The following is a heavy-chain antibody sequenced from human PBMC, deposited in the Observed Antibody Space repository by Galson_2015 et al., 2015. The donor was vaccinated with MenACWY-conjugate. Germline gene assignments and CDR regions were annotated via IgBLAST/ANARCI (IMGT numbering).Heavy chain of an antibody. V-gene: IGHV3-74*01. CDR1: GFIFNGYW. CDR3: AKSRGASFYFDS. J-gene: IGHJ4*02. CDR2: INLGGSST. Sequence: SLRLSCAASGFIFNGYWMHWVRQAPGKGLVWVSRINLGGSSTTYADSVKDRFTISRDNAKNTLYLQMNSLRPEDTAVFYCAKSRGASFYFDSCGQGSLVTVSS. D-gene: IGHD1-26*01.